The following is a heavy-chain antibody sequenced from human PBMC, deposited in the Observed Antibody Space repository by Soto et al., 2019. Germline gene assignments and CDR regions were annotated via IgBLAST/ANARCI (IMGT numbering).Heavy chain of an antibody. CDR1: GGSFSSGDYY. Sequence: QVQLQESGPGLVKPSQTLSLTCTVSGGSFSSGDYYWSWIRQPPGKGLEWIGYIYNSGSTYYKPSLKSRGVTISVDTSKNQFSLNLSSVTAADTAVYYCARGRTMVRTLDYWGQGTLVTVSS. J-gene: IGHJ4*02. CDR2: IYNSGST. CDR3: ARGRTMVRTLDY. D-gene: IGHD3-10*01. V-gene: IGHV4-30-4*01.